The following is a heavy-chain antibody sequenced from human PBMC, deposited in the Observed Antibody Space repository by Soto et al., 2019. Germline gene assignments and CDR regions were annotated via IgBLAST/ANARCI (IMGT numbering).Heavy chain of an antibody. CDR3: ARGVVPAASWFDP. CDR2: IYYNGNT. J-gene: IGHJ5*02. V-gene: IGHV4-59*01. Sequence: SETLSLTCTVSGGSISSYYWSWIRQPPGKGLEWIGYIYYNGNTNYAQKLQGRVTMTTDTSTSTAYMELRSLRSDDTAVYYCARGVVPAASWFDPWGQGTLVTVSS. D-gene: IGHD2-2*01. CDR1: GGSISSYY.